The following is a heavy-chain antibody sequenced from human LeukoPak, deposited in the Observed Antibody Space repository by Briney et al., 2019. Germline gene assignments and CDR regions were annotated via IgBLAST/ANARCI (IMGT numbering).Heavy chain of an antibody. CDR3: ARASNKFRGRMDY. Sequence: PAGSLILSCAASGFIISNYDMSWVRQAPGRRLWWVSAISASGGSTYYEDSVTGRFTKARDNAKITLYMQMNSLRAEDTAVYYCARASNKFRGRMDYWGQGTLVTVSS. V-gene: IGHV3-23*01. CDR1: GFIISNYD. D-gene: IGHD3-10*01. J-gene: IGHJ4*02. CDR2: ISASGGST.